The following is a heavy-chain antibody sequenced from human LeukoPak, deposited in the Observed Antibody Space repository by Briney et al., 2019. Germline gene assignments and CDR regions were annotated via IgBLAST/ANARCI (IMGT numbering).Heavy chain of an antibody. Sequence: SGGSLRLSCAASGFSFSSTAMNWVRQAPGKGLEWVSASGTDGDTYYADSVQGRFTISRANSRNTLYLQMTSLRADDTAVYYCAKKTPGTYPFDYWGQGTLVTVSP. J-gene: IGHJ4*02. CDR3: AKKTPGTYPFDY. CDR2: SGTDGDT. D-gene: IGHD6-13*01. CDR1: GFSFSSTA. V-gene: IGHV3-23*01.